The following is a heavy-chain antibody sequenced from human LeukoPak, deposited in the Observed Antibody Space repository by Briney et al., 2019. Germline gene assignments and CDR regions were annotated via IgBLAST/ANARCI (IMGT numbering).Heavy chain of an antibody. CDR2: LRYDGSDT. J-gene: IGHJ3*01. Sequence: GGSLRLSCAASGFTFSSYGMHWVRQAPGKGLEWVSFLRYDGSDTHYADSVKGRFTISRDNPKNTLFLHMNNLRVEDTALYFCVKDCVITLIGGLTHDAFDLWGQGTMVTVSS. D-gene: IGHD3-16*01. CDR3: VKDCVITLIGGLTHDAFDL. V-gene: IGHV3-30*02. CDR1: GFTFSSYG.